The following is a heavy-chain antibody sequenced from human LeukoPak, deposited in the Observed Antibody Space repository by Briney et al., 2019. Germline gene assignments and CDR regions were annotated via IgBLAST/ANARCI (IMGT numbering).Heavy chain of an antibody. D-gene: IGHD1-26*01. J-gene: IGHJ4*02. CDR2: IYYGGST. CDR3: AIRGGGSYYAVDY. Sequence: PSETLSLTCTVSGGSISSSSYYWGWIRQPPGKGLEWIGSIYYGGSTYYNPSLKSRVTISVDTSKNQFSLKLSSVTAADTAVYYCAIRGGGSYYAVDYWGQGTLVTVSS. V-gene: IGHV4-39*07. CDR1: GGSISSSSYY.